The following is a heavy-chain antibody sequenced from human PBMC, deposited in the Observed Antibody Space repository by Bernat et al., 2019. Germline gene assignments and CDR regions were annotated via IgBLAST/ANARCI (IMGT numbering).Heavy chain of an antibody. V-gene: IGHV4-59*01. CDR2: IYYSGST. Sequence: QVQLQESGPGLVKPSETLSLTCTVSGGSISSYYWSWIQQPPGKGLEWIGYIYYSGSTNYNPSLKSRVTISVDTSKNPFSLKLSSVTAADTAVYYCARTGFYDILTGYRYYFGMDGWGQGTTVTVSS. J-gene: IGHJ6*02. D-gene: IGHD3-9*01. CDR3: ARTGFYDILTGYRYYFGMDG. CDR1: GGSISSYY.